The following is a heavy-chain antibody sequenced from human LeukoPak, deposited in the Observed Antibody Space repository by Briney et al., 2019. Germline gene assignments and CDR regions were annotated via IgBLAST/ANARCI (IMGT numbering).Heavy chain of an antibody. J-gene: IGHJ4*02. D-gene: IGHD3-3*01. CDR1: GFTFSSFG. V-gene: IGHV3-30*02. CDR3: VKDVGYYGFWSGLDY. CDR2: IRFDGSDK. Sequence: GGSLGLSCATSGFTFSSFGIHWVRQAPGKGLEWVSFIRFDGSDKYYADSVKGRFTISRDDSKKTLYLQMNSLRTEDTAVYYCVKDVGYYGFWSGLDYWGQGTLVTVSS.